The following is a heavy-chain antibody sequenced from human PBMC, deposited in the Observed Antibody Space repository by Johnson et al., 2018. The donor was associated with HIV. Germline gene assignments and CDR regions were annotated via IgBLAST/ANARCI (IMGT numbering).Heavy chain of an antibody. V-gene: IGHV3-53*01. D-gene: IGHD1-26*01. Sequence: EVQLVESGGGLVQPGGSLRLSCAASGFTVSSNYMSWVRQAPGKGLEWVSVIYSGGSTYYADSVKGRFTISRDNSKNTLYLQMNSLRAEDTAVYYCARGRYTTAEWDDAFDIWGQGTMVTVSS. CDR3: ARGRYTTAEWDDAFDI. J-gene: IGHJ3*02. CDR1: GFTVSSNY. CDR2: IYSGGST.